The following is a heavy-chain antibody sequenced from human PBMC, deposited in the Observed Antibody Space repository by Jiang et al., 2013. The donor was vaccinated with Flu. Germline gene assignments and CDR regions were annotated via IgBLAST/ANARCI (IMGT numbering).Heavy chain of an antibody. J-gene: IGHJ2*01. Sequence: VQLVESGGGLVQPGGSLRLSCAASGFTFSSYAMSWVRQAPGKGLEWVSAISGSGGSTYYADSVKGRFTISRDNSKNTLYLQMNSLRAEDTAVYYCAKDGGPKLGSSYWYFDLVGPWHPGHCLL. V-gene: IGHV3-23*04. CDR2: ISGSGGST. D-gene: IGHD2-2*01. CDR3: AKDGGPKLGSSYWYFDL. CDR1: GFTFSSYA.